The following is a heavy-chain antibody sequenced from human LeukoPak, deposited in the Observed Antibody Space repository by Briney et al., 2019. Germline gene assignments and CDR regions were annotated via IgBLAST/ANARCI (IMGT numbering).Heavy chain of an antibody. Sequence: GGSLRLSRAASRLTFSNHNMNWVRQAPTKGLEWVSSIGTDGSYIYYADSVQGRFPISRNNAKNSLYLQMNSLTAEDTTVYYSARKMKTGDRVGTFDIWGQGTMVTVSS. CDR3: ARKMKTGDRVGTFDI. CDR1: RLTFSNHN. D-gene: IGHD1-1*01. J-gene: IGHJ3*02. V-gene: IGHV3-21*01. CDR2: IGTDGSYI.